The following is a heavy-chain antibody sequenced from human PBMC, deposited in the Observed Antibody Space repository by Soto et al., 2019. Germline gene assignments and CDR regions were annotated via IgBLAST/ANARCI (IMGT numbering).Heavy chain of an antibody. CDR3: VKNSGWFNT. CDR1: GFTFGTTD. D-gene: IGHD3-10*01. J-gene: IGHJ5*02. V-gene: IGHV3-23*01. Sequence: PGGSLRLSCAASGFTFGTTDMSWVRQAPREGLEWVSTIDGSGGITYYVDSVKGRFTISRDNSRNTVYLQMNSLRGDYTALYYCVKNSGWFNTWGQGALVTVSS. CDR2: IDGSGGIT.